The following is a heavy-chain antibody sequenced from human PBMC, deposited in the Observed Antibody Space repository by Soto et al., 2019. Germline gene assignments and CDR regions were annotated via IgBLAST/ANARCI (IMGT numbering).Heavy chain of an antibody. D-gene: IGHD3-3*01. CDR3: ARGDDFWSGYLLLGMDV. CDR2: INPNSGGT. Sequence: GASVKVSCKASGYTFTGYYMHWVRQAPGQGLEWMGWINPNSGGTNYAQKFQSWVTMTRDTSISTAYMELSRLRSDDTAMYYCARGDDFWSGYLLLGMDVWGQGTTVTVS. CDR1: GYTFTGYY. V-gene: IGHV1-2*04. J-gene: IGHJ6*02.